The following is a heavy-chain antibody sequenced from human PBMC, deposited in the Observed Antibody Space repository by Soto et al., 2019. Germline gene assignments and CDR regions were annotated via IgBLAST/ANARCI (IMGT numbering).Heavy chain of an antibody. CDR3: ASYIVVVPAAMEDYYYGMDV. V-gene: IGHV1-18*01. J-gene: IGHJ6*02. D-gene: IGHD2-2*01. CDR1: GYTFTSYG. CDR2: ISAYNGNT. Sequence: ASVKVSCKVSGYTFTSYGISWVRQAPGQGLERMGWISAYNGNTNYAQKLQGRVTMTTDTSTNTAYMEQRSLRSDDTVVYYCASYIVVVPAAMEDYYYGMDVWGQGTTVTVSS.